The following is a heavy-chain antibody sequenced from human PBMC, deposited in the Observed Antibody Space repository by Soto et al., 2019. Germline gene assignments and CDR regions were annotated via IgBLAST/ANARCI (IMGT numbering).Heavy chain of an antibody. CDR2: VYATGTS. J-gene: IGHJ5*02. Sequence: PSETLCLTCSVSGGSMSKFYWSWIRKTAGKGLEWMGRVYATGTSDYNPSLRSRIAMSVDISKKTFSLRLRSVTAADTGVYYCFRDGSKNPRDCFDPLGHGILVTAPQ. CDR1: GGSMSKFY. CDR3: FRDGSKNPRDCFDP. V-gene: IGHV4-4*07.